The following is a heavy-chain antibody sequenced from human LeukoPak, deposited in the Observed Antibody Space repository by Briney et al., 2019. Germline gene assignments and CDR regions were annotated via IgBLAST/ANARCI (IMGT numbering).Heavy chain of an antibody. D-gene: IGHD5-18*01. V-gene: IGHV1-2*02. CDR1: GYTFTVYY. J-gene: IGHJ4*02. Sequence: ASVKVSCKAAGYTFTVYYMHWVRQAPGQGLEWMGWLNPNSGGTNYAQRFQGRVTMTRDTSISTAYMELSRLRSDDTALYYCARDREYNYGSVDYWGQGTLVTVSS. CDR3: ARDREYNYGSVDY. CDR2: LNPNSGGT.